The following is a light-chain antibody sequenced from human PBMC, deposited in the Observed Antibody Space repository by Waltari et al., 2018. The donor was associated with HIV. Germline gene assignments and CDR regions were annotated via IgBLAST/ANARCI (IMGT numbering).Light chain of an antibody. J-gene: IGLJ3*02. V-gene: IGLV2-14*01. CDR3: SSYTSGTTWV. CDR1: SSDIGGYNY. CDR2: EVS. Sequence: QSALTQPASVSGSPGQSITISCTGTSSDIGGYNYVSWHQHHPGRAPKLIIFEVSNRPSGVFNPFSGSKSGNTASLIISGLLAEDDADYYCSSYTSGTTWVFGGVTKLTVL.